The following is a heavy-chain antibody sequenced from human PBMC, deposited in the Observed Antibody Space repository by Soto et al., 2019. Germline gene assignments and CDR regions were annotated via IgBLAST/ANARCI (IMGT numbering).Heavy chain of an antibody. CDR1: GFTFSSYA. J-gene: IGHJ4*02. Sequence: GSLRLSCEASGFTFSSYAMSWVRQAPGKGLEWVSAISGSGGSTYYADSVKGRFTISRDNSKNTLYLQMNSLRAEDTAVYYCAKGGPYYYDSSGYYDYWGQGTLVTVSS. CDR3: AKGGPYYYDSSGYYDY. CDR2: ISGSGGST. V-gene: IGHV3-23*01. D-gene: IGHD3-22*01.